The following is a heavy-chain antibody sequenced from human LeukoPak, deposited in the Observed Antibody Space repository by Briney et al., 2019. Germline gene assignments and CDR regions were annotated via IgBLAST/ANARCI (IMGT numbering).Heavy chain of an antibody. J-gene: IGHJ4*02. CDR3: ARWNSGWEFDY. V-gene: IGHV3-7*05. D-gene: IGHD6-19*01. CDR1: EFTFSNYW. Sequence: PGGSLRLSCAASEFTFSNYWMTWLRQAPGKGLEWVAHIKQDGTETYYVDSVKGRFTISRDNAKNSLYLQMESLRGEDTAVYYCARWNSGWEFDYWGQGTLVSVSS. CDR2: IKQDGTET.